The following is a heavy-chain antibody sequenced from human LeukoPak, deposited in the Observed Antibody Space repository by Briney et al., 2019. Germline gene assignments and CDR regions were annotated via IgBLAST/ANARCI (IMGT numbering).Heavy chain of an antibody. V-gene: IGHV4-30-4*01. Sequence: PSETLSLTCTVSGGSISSGDYYWSWIRQPPGKGLEWIGYIYYSGSTYYNPSLKSRVTISVDTSKNQFSLKLSSVTAADTAVYYCARAGSLYYYGMDVWGQGTTVTVSS. CDR1: GGSISSGDYY. CDR2: IYYSGST. J-gene: IGHJ6*02. CDR3: ARAGSLYYYGMDV. D-gene: IGHD6-19*01.